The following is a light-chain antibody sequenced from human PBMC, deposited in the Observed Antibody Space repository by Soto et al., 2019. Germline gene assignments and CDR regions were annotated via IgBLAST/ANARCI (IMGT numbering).Light chain of an antibody. CDR2: SNI. J-gene: IGLJ1*01. V-gene: IGLV1-40*01. Sequence: QSVLTQPPSVSGAPGQRVTISCNGSSSNIGAGFDVHWYQQLPGTAPKLLIYSNINRPSGVPDRISASKSGTSASLAITGLQAEDEADYYCHSYDSSPVFGTGTKLTVL. CDR1: SSNIGAGFD. CDR3: HSYDSSPV.